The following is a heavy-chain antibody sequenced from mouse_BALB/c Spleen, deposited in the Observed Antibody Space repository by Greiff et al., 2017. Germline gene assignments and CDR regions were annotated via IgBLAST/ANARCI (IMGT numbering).Heavy chain of an antibody. D-gene: IGHD2-4*01. CDR2: IDPSDSYT. Sequence: QVQLQQPGAELVKPGASVKMSCKASGYTFTSYWMHWVKQRPGQGLEWIGVIDPSDSYTSYNQKFKGKATLTVDTSSSTAYMQLSSLTSEDSAVYYCTRWRGDYDGFAYWGQGTLVTVSA. CDR3: TRWRGDYDGFAY. V-gene: IGHV1S127*01. J-gene: IGHJ3*01. CDR1: GYTFTSYW.